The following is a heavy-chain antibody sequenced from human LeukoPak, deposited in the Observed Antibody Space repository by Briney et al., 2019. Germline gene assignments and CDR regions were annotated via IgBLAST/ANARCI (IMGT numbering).Heavy chain of an antibody. D-gene: IGHD4-17*01. CDR2: ISGAGGRT. Sequence: GGSLRLSCADSGFSLSTYAMSWVRQAPGKGPEWVSAISGAGGRTYYADSVKGRFTISRDNSKNTLYLQMDSLRAEDTAVYYCAKDRADNGDRLRFDPWGQGTLVTVSS. J-gene: IGHJ5*02. V-gene: IGHV3-23*01. CDR1: GFSLSTYA. CDR3: AKDRADNGDRLRFDP.